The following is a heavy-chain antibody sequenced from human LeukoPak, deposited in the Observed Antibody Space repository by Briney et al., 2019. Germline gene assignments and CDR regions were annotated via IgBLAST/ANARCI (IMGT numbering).Heavy chain of an antibody. V-gene: IGHV3-7*01. CDR1: GITFSRHW. Sequence: GGSLRLSCGASGITFSRHWMSWVRQAPGKGLEWVATIKEDGSEKDYVDSVEGRFTISRDNGKNSLYLQMNSLRAEDTAVYYCAREGQYDSSFFDFWGQGTLVTVSS. CDR2: IKEDGSEK. CDR3: AREGQYDSSFFDF. D-gene: IGHD3-22*01. J-gene: IGHJ4*02.